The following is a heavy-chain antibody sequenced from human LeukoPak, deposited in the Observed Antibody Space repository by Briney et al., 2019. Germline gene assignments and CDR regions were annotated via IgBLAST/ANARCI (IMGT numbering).Heavy chain of an antibody. CDR3: ATSSSVTHTRDP. CDR2: INPHSGAT. D-gene: IGHD5/OR15-5a*01. CDR1: GYGFSDVY. J-gene: IGHJ5*02. V-gene: IGHV1-2*02. Sequence: ASVKVSCKASGYGFSDVYFNWVRQAPGQGLAWMGWINPHSGATNYAQRFQGRVSMDASIDTAYMELSRLTSDDTAVYYCATSSSVTHTRDPWGQGTLVTVSS.